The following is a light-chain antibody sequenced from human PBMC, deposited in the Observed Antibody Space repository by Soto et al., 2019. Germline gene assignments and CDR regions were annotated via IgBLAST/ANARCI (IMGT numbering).Light chain of an antibody. V-gene: IGKV3-11*01. Sequence: EIVLTQSPATLSLSPGERATLSCRASQSVSSHLAWYQQKPGQAPRLLIYDASNRATGIPARFSGSGSGTDFTLTISSLEPEDFAVYYCQQRGSWPPCIFGPGTKVDIK. CDR3: QQRGSWPPCI. CDR2: DAS. CDR1: QSVSSH. J-gene: IGKJ3*01.